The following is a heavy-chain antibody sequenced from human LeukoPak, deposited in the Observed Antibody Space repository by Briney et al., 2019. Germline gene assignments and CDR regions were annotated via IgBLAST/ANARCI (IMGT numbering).Heavy chain of an antibody. D-gene: IGHD3-22*01. V-gene: IGHV3-11*04. CDR3: ASGEYDRSGYDCDY. CDR1: GFTFSDSY. Sequence: GGSLRLSCAASGFTFSDSYMSWIRQAPGKGLEWVSYISTSSTTIHYADSVKGRFTISRDNAKNSLYLQMNSLGAEDTAVYYCASGEYDRSGYDCDYWGQGTLVTVSS. J-gene: IGHJ4*02. CDR2: ISTSSTTI.